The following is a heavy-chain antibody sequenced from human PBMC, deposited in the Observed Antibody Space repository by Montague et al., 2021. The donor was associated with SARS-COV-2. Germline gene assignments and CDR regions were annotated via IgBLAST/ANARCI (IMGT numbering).Heavy chain of an antibody. CDR1: GGSISSRSYY. CDR2: IYYSGST. Sequence: SETLSLTCTVSGGSISSRSYYWGWIRQPPGKGLEWIGSIYYSGSTYYNPSLRSRVTISVDTSKNQFSLKLSSVTAADTAVYYCARYSSGWRVGGIDYWGQGTLVTVSS. V-gene: IGHV4-39*01. J-gene: IGHJ4*02. CDR3: ARYSSGWRVGGIDY. D-gene: IGHD6-19*01.